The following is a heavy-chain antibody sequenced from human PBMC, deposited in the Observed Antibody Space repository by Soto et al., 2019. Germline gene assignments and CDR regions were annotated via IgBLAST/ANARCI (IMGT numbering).Heavy chain of an antibody. CDR2: ISSNT. D-gene: IGHD3-3*01. CDR1: GFTFVSYG. J-gene: IGHJ3*02. Sequence: PGGSLRLSCSASGFTFVSYGMHWVRQAPGKGLKYVSAISSNTYYADSVKDRFTISRDNSKNTVYLQMSSLRVEDTAVYYCVKDPDFPSAFDIWGKGTMVTV. V-gene: IGHV3-64D*06. CDR3: VKDPDFPSAFDI.